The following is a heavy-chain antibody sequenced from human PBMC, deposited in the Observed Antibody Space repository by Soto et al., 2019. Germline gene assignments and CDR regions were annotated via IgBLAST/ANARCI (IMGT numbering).Heavy chain of an antibody. Sequence: SGSTSYYPSFKSRVTISLDTSRNQFSLKLTSVTAADTAVYYCARAASFASSYYFDFWGQGTLVTVYS. D-gene: IGHD6-6*01. CDR2: SGST. J-gene: IGHJ4*02. V-gene: IGHV4-59*01. CDR3: ARAASFASSYYFDF.